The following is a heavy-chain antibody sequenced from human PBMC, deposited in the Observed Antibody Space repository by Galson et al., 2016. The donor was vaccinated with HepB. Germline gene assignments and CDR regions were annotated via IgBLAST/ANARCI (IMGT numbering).Heavy chain of an antibody. V-gene: IGHV1-8*02. J-gene: IGHJ6*02. D-gene: IGHD2-21*02. CDR1: GYSFTNYQ. CDR3: ARGVVCYGDRCTYTGMDV. CDR2: MNPNSGNT. Sequence: SGYSFTNYQINWVRQATGQGLEWLGWMNPNSGNTLYAQKFQGRVTMTSDTSISTAYMELSSLTSEDTAIYYCARGVVCYGDRCTYTGMDVWGQGTTVTVSS.